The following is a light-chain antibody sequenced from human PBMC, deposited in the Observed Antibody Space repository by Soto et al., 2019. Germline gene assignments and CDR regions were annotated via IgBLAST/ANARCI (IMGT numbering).Light chain of an antibody. V-gene: IGKV3-20*01. J-gene: IGKJ1*01. CDR2: GIS. Sequence: EIVMTQSPATLSVSPGERATLSCRASQSVNSNYLAWYQQKPGQAPRLLIYGISKRATDIPDRFSGSGSGTDFTLTISRLEPEDFAVYYCQQYDNSWTFGQGTKVDI. CDR1: QSVNSNY. CDR3: QQYDNSWT.